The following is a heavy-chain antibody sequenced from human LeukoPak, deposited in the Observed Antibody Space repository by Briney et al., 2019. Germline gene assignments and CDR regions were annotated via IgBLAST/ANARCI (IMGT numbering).Heavy chain of an antibody. D-gene: IGHD3-10*01. V-gene: IGHV3-53*01. CDR1: GFTVSNNY. CDR3: ASGEWPQNY. J-gene: IGHJ4*02. Sequence: PGGSLRLSCAASGFTVSNNYMTWVHQVPGKGLEWVSLIYSGGTTFYADSVKGRFTISRDSSKNTLYLQMNSLRAEDTAVYYCASGEWPQNYWGQGTLVTVSS. CDR2: IYSGGTT.